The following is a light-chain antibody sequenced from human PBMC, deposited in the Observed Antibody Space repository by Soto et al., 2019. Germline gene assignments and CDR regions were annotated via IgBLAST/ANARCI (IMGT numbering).Light chain of an antibody. CDR1: QSVSSF. CDR2: DAS. Sequence: EIVLTQSPGTLSLSPGESATLSCRASQSVSSFLAWYQQKPGQSPRLLIYDASNRATGIPTRFSGSGSGTDFTLTISSLEPEDFAVYHCQARSNWPSFGPGTKVDI. V-gene: IGKV3-11*01. CDR3: QARSNWPS. J-gene: IGKJ3*01.